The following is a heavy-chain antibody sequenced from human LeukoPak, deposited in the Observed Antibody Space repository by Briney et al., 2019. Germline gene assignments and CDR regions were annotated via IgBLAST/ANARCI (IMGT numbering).Heavy chain of an antibody. CDR3: ARDDTSAHFFDS. Sequence: GGSLRLSCAASGFTFSTHWMSWVRQAPGKGLEWVAKIKEDGSEKYYVDSVKGRFTISRDNAKNSLSLQMNTLRAEDTAVYYCARDDTSAHFFDSWGQGTLVTVSS. CDR1: GFTFSTHW. CDR2: IKEDGSEK. D-gene: IGHD3-10*01. J-gene: IGHJ4*02. V-gene: IGHV3-7*01.